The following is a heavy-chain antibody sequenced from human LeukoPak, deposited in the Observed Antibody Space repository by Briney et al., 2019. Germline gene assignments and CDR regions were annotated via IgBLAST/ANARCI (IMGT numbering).Heavy chain of an antibody. V-gene: IGHV3-53*04. D-gene: IGHD3-22*01. Sequence: GGSLRLSCAASGFTVSSNYMSWVRQAPGKGLEWVSVIYSGGSTFYADSVKGRFTISRHNSKNTLYLQMNSLRAEDTAVCYCAREARYDSSYSWGQGTLVTVSS. CDR3: AREARYDSSYS. J-gene: IGHJ4*02. CDR2: IYSGGST. CDR1: GFTVSSNY.